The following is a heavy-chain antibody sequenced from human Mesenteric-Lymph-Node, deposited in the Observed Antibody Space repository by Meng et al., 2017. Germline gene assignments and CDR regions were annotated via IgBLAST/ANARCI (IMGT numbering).Heavy chain of an antibody. Sequence: ASVKVSCKASGYTFTSYGISWVRRAPGQGLEWMGWISAYNGNTNYAQKLQGRVTMTTDTSTSTAYTELRSLRSDATAVYYCAGDRKYYYDNAPPQENWGQGTLVTVSS. CDR3: AGDRKYYYDNAPPQEN. CDR1: GYTFTSYG. CDR2: ISAYNGNT. D-gene: IGHD3-22*01. V-gene: IGHV1-18*01. J-gene: IGHJ4*02.